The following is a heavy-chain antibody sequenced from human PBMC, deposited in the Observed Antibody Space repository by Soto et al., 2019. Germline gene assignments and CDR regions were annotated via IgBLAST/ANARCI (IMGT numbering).Heavy chain of an antibody. Sequence: EVQLVESGGGLVQPGGSLRLSCAASGFTFSLYSMSWVRQAPGKGLVWVSYISRSSTGIHYADSVKGRFTISRDDAPNSMHLQMNSLRDGDTAVYYCASAVTWGLDVWGQGTTVSISS. D-gene: IGHD3-10*01. V-gene: IGHV3-48*02. CDR2: ISRSSTGI. J-gene: IGHJ6*02. CDR1: GFTFSLYS. CDR3: ASAVTWGLDV.